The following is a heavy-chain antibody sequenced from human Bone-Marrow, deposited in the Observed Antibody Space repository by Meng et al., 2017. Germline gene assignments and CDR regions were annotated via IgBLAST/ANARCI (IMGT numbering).Heavy chain of an antibody. V-gene: IGHV1-2*06. Sequence: QGQLVQSGAEVKKPGSSVKVSCKASGGTFSSYAISWVRQAPGQGLEWMGRINPNSGGTNYAQKFQGRVTMTRDTSISTAYMELSSLRSEDTAVYYCARQYSSRGEDYWGQGTLVTVSS. CDR1: GGTFSSYA. D-gene: IGHD6-13*01. J-gene: IGHJ4*02. CDR3: ARQYSSRGEDY. CDR2: INPNSGGT.